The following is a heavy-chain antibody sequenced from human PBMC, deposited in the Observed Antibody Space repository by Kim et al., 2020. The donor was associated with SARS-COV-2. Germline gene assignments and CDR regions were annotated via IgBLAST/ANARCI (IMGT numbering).Heavy chain of an antibody. CDR2: TYYRSKWYN. Sequence: SQTLSLTCAISGDSVSSNSAAWNWIRQSPSRGLEWLGRTYYRSKWYNDYAVSVKSRITINPDTSKNQFSLQLNSVTPVDTAVYYCARGMPSIDSSGFQHWGQGTLVTVSS. CDR1: GDSVSSNSAA. V-gene: IGHV6-1*01. D-gene: IGHD5-18*01. J-gene: IGHJ1*01. CDR3: ARGMPSIDSSGFQH.